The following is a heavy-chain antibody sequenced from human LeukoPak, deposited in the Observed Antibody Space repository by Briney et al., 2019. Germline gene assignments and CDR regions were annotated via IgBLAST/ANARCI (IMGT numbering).Heavy chain of an antibody. CDR3: ARGGRGVILKDYNRFDP. D-gene: IGHD3-16*01. CDR1: GFTFSSYD. Sequence: GGSLRLSCAASGFTFSSYDMHWVRQATGKGLEWVSAIGTAGDTYYPGSVKGRFTISRENAKNSLYLQMNSLRAGDTAVYYCARGGRGVILKDYNRFDPWGQGTLVTVSS. CDR2: IGTAGDT. J-gene: IGHJ5*02. V-gene: IGHV3-13*01.